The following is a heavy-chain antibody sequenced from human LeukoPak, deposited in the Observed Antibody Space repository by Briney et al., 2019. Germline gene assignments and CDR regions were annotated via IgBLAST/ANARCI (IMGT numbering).Heavy chain of an antibody. Sequence: GGSLRLSCAASGNYWMHWVRQAPGKGLVWVSHINSDGSWTSYADSVKGRFTISKDNAKNTVYLQMNSLRAEDTAVYYCVSFYEAYWGRGTLVTVSS. CDR3: VSFYEAY. V-gene: IGHV3-74*01. J-gene: IGHJ4*02. CDR1: GNYW. CDR2: INSDGSWT. D-gene: IGHD2/OR15-2a*01.